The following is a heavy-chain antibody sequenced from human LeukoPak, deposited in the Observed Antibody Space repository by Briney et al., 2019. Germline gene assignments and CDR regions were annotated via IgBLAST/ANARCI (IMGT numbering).Heavy chain of an antibody. CDR1: GFTFSDYS. CDR3: ARDYKYAFDN. CDR2: IGIDSGNT. V-gene: IGHV3-21*05. J-gene: IGHJ4*02. D-gene: IGHD5-24*01. Sequence: GGSLRLSCAASGFTFSDYSMNWVRQAPGKGLEWISYIGIDSGNTNYADSVKGRFTISGDKTKNSLYLQMNSLRVEDTAVYYCARDYKYAFDNWGQGTLVTVSS.